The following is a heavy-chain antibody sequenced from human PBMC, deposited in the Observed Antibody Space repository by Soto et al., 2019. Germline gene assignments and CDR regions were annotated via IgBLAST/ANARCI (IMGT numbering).Heavy chain of an antibody. Sequence: PSDTLSLTCSVSNVSISSSYWNWLRQAPGKGLEWIGFVYYTGTIKYNPSLKSRVTISVDTSRNEFSLRLTSVATADTAFYFCARDFAGRGPFDPWGPGTLVTVSS. D-gene: IGHD1-26*01. V-gene: IGHV4-59*01. CDR3: ARDFAGRGPFDP. J-gene: IGHJ5*01. CDR1: NVSISSSY. CDR2: VYYTGTI.